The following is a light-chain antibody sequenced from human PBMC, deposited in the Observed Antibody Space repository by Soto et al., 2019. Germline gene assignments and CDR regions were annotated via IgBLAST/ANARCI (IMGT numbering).Light chain of an antibody. CDR3: QQLYTLPFT. V-gene: IGKV1-9*01. CDR1: HDISTF. CDR2: EAS. J-gene: IGKJ5*01. Sequence: DIQLTQSPSLLSASIGDRVTITCRASHDISTFLAWYQPKPGKAPKLLIYEASTLQSGVPSRFSGSGSGTEFTLTISGLLPEDFAAYHCQQLYTLPFTFGQGTRL.